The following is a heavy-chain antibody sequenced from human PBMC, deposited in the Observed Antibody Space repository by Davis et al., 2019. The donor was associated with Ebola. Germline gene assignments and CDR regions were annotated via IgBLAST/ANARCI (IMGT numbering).Heavy chain of an antibody. CDR3: ARVITMIRGGRFDS. D-gene: IGHD3-10*01. V-gene: IGHV1-18*01. J-gene: IGHJ5*01. CDR2: ISAYNGNT. CDR1: GYIFNRYG. Sequence: AASVKVSCKASGYIFNRYGISWVRQVPGQGLEWMGWISAYNGNTDYTQKLQGRVTMTTDTSTSTVYMEMRSLRSDDTAVYYCARVITMIRGGRFDSWGQGTLVTVSS.